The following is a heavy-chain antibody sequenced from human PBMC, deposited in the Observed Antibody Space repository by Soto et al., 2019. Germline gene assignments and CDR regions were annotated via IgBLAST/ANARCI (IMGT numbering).Heavy chain of an antibody. D-gene: IGHD3-16*01. J-gene: IGHJ4*02. CDR3: ARDPRGGSLDY. Sequence: QVQLVESGGGVVQPGRSLRLSCAASGFTFSSYAMHWVRQAPGKGLEWVAVISYDGSNKYYADSVKGRFTISRDNSKNTLYLQMNSVRAEDTAVYYCARDPRGGSLDYWGQGTLVTVSS. CDR2: ISYDGSNK. CDR1: GFTFSSYA. V-gene: IGHV3-30-3*01.